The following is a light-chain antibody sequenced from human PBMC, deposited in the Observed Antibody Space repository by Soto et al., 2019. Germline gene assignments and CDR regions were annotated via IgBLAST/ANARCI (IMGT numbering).Light chain of an antibody. V-gene: IGKV3-15*01. CDR2: DSS. CDR3: QQYDASPLT. CDR1: QSVRGN. Sequence: VLTQFPATLSLSPGERATLSCRASQSVRGNLAWYQQKPGQAPRLLIYDSSTRAAGIPLRFSGTGSGTDFTLTVTSLQSEDFAVYFCQQYDASPLTFGPGTKVDVK. J-gene: IGKJ3*01.